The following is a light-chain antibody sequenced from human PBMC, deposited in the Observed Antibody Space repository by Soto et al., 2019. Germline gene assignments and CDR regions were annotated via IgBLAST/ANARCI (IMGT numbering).Light chain of an antibody. J-gene: IGKJ5*01. V-gene: IGKV3-20*01. CDR2: GAS. CDR3: QQYGSSPSIT. CDR1: QSVSSY. Sequence: EIVLTQSPSTLSLSPGERATLSCRASQSVSSYLAWYQQKPGQAPRLLTYGASSRATGIPDRFSGSGSGTDFTLTISRLEPEDFAVYYCQQYGSSPSITFGQGTRLEIK.